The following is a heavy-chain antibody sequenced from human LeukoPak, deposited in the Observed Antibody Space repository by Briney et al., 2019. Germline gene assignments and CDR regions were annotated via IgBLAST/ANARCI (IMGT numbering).Heavy chain of an antibody. CDR3: AREVAVAGHFDY. V-gene: IGHV1-69*05. Sequence: SVKVSCKASGYTFTSYGISWVRQAPGQGLEWMGGIIPIFGTANYAQKFQGRVTITTDESTSTAYMELSSLRSEDTAVYYCAREVAVAGHFDYWGQGTLVTVSS. CDR2: IIPIFGTA. J-gene: IGHJ4*02. D-gene: IGHD6-19*01. CDR1: GYTFTSYG.